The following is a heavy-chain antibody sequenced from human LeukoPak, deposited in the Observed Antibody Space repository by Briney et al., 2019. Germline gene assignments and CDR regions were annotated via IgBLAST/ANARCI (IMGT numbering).Heavy chain of an antibody. Sequence: SETLSLTCTVSGYSISSGYYWGWIRQPPGKGLEWIGSIYHSGSTYYNPSLKSRVTISVDTSKNQFSLKLSSVTAADTAVYYCARAYYDYVWGSYRENLFDYWGQGTLVTVSS. V-gene: IGHV4-38-2*02. CDR1: GYSISSGYY. J-gene: IGHJ4*02. D-gene: IGHD3-16*02. CDR3: ARAYYDYVWGSYRENLFDY. CDR2: IYHSGST.